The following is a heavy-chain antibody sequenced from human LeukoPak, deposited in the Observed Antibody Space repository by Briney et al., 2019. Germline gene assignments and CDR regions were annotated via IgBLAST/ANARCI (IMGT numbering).Heavy chain of an antibody. CDR2: INPSGGST. D-gene: IGHD3-10*01. Sequence: GASVKVSCKASGYTFTTYCLHWVRQAPGQGLEWMGIINPSGGSTSYAQKFQGRVTMTSDTSTSIVYMELSSLRSEDTAVYYCATVFGLGSGSFDYWGQGTLVTVSS. V-gene: IGHV1-46*01. J-gene: IGHJ4*02. CDR1: GYTFTTYC. CDR3: ATVFGLGSGSFDY.